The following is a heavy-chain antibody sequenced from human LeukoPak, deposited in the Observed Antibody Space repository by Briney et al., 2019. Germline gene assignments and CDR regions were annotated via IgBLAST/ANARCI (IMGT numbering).Heavy chain of an antibody. D-gene: IGHD2-15*01. CDR1: GYTFTSYA. J-gene: IGHJ5*02. V-gene: IGHV1-3*01. CDR2: INAGNGNT. CDR3: ARDRSVVAATRWFDP. Sequence: ASVKVSCKASGYTFTSYAMHWVRQAPGQRLEWMGWINAGNGNTKYSQKFQGRVTITRDTSASTAYMELSSLRSEDTAVYHCARDRSVVAATRWFDPWGQGTLVTVSS.